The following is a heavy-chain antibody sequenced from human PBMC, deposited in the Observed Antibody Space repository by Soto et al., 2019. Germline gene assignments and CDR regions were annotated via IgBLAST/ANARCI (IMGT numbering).Heavy chain of an antibody. V-gene: IGHV1-24*01. Sequence: GASVKVSCKVSGYTLTELSMHWVRQAPGKGLEWMGGFDPEDGETIYAQKFQGRVTMTEDTSTDTTYMELSSLRSEDTAVYYCATAVYDSSGYYGFDPWGQGTLVTVSS. CDR3: ATAVYDSSGYYGFDP. D-gene: IGHD3-22*01. CDR1: GYTLTELS. J-gene: IGHJ5*02. CDR2: FDPEDGET.